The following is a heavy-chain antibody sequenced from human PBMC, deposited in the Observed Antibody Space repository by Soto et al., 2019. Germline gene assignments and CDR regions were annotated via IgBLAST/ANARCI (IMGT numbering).Heavy chain of an antibody. V-gene: IGHV3-53*01. D-gene: IGHD1-1*01. J-gene: IGHJ6*02. CDR3: ARDRRIDNGYYHYYYGIDV. CDR1: VCSVRNNF. CDR2: IYDNGAT. Sequence: GALLLSCSPSVCSVRNNFMTWVRQAPGRGLEWVSIIYDNGATSYADSVRGLFTVSRDEVKNTLYLQMNSLRVEDTAVYYCARDRRIDNGYYHYYYGIDVWGHGTKVTVYS.